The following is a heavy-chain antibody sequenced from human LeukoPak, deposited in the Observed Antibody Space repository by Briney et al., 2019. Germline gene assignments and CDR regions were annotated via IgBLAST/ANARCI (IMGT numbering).Heavy chain of an antibody. CDR3: AREGWYYYDSSGYYPHHDAFDI. D-gene: IGHD3-22*01. CDR2: INPSGGST. J-gene: IGHJ3*02. Sequence: ASVKVSCKASGYIFTSYYIHWVRQAPGQGLEWMGIINPSGGSTSYAQKFQGRVTMTRDTSTNTVYMELSSLRSEDTAVYYCAREGWYYYDSSGYYPHHDAFDIWGQGTMVTVSS. V-gene: IGHV1-46*01. CDR1: GYIFTSYY.